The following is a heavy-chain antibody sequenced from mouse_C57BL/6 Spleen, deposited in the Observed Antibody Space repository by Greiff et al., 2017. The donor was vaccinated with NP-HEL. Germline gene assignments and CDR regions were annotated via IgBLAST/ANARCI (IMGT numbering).Heavy chain of an antibody. CDR2: ISDGGSYT. J-gene: IGHJ2*01. V-gene: IGHV5-4*01. CDR1: GFTFSSYA. Sequence: EVQVVESGGGLVKPGGSLKLSCAASGFTFSSYAMSWVRQTPEKRLEWVATISDGGSYTYYPDNVKGRFTISRDNAKNNLYLQMSHLKSEDTAMYYCARGVFDYWGQSTTLTVSS. CDR3: ARGVFDY.